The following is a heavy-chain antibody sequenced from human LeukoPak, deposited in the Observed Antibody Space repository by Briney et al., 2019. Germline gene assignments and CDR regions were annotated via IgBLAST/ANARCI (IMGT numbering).Heavy chain of an antibody. CDR2: IYSGGST. D-gene: IGHD6-19*01. V-gene: IGHV3-66*01. CDR3: ARETPSPPGSGYDP. J-gene: IGHJ5*02. Sequence: GGSLRLSCAASGFTVRSNYMSWVRQAPGEGLGWVSVIYSGGSTYYAIPVKGRFTISRDNSKNTLYLQMNSLRAEDTAVYYCARETPSPPGSGYDPWGQGTLVTVSS. CDR1: GFTVRSNY.